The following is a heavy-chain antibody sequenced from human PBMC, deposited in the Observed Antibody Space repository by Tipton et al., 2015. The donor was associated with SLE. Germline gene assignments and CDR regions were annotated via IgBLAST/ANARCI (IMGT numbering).Heavy chain of an antibody. J-gene: IGHJ4*02. V-gene: IGHV4-39*07. Sequence: TLSLTCTVSGGSISSSSYYWGWIRQPPGKGLEWIGSIYYSGSTYYNPSLKSRVTISVDTSKNQFSLKLGSVTAADTAVYYCASEGYTGSFDYWGQGTLVTVSS. D-gene: IGHD1-26*01. CDR1: GGSISSSSYY. CDR2: IYYSGST. CDR3: ASEGYTGSFDY.